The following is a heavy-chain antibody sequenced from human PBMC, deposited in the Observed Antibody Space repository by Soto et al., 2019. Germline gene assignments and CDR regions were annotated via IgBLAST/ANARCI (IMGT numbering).Heavy chain of an antibody. D-gene: IGHD2-15*01. CDR1: GFTFSSYA. V-gene: IGHV3-23*01. J-gene: IGHJ4*02. Sequence: GGSLRLSCAASGFTFSSYAMSWVRQAPGKGLEWVSAISGSGGSTYYADSVKGRFTISRDNSKNTLYLQMNSLRAEDTAVYYCAKDRPSSCSGGSCYNDYWGQGTPVTVSS. CDR3: AKDRPSSCSGGSCYNDY. CDR2: ISGSGGST.